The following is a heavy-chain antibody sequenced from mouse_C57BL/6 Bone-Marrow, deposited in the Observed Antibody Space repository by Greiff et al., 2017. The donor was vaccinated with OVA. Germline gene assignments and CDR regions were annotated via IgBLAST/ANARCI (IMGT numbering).Heavy chain of an antibody. Sequence: VHVKQSGPELVKPGASVKIPCKASGYTFTDYNMDWVKQSHGKSLEWIGDINPNNGGTIYNQKFKGKATLTVDKSSSTAYMELRSLTSEDTAVYYCARRWLLRYYYAMDYWGQGTSVTVSS. D-gene: IGHD2-3*01. CDR2: INPNNGGT. CDR3: ARRWLLRYYYAMDY. J-gene: IGHJ4*01. V-gene: IGHV1-18*01. CDR1: GYTFTDYN.